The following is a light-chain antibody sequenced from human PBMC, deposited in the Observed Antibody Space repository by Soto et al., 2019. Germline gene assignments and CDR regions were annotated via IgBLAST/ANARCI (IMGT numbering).Light chain of an antibody. Sequence: QSVLTQPASVSGSPGQSITISCTGTSSDVGGYNYVSWYQHHPGKAPKLIIYDVSNRPSGVSIRFSGSKSDNTASLTISGLQPEDEADYHCSSYTTSNTRQLVFGTGTKVTV. CDR3: SSYTTSNTRQLV. J-gene: IGLJ1*01. V-gene: IGLV2-14*03. CDR2: DVS. CDR1: SSDVGGYNY.